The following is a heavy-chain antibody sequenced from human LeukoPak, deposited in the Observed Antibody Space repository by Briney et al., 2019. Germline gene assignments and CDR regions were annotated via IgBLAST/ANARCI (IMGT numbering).Heavy chain of an antibody. Sequence: PGGSLRLSCVASGFNFSNYWMSWVRQAPGKGLEWVANIKKDGGDKYYADSVKGRFTISRDNTKNSLYLQVNSLRVEDTAIYYCARGLWYYWGQGTLVTVSP. CDR1: GFNFSNYW. D-gene: IGHD3-10*01. V-gene: IGHV3-7*01. CDR3: ARGLWYY. CDR2: IKKDGGDK. J-gene: IGHJ4*02.